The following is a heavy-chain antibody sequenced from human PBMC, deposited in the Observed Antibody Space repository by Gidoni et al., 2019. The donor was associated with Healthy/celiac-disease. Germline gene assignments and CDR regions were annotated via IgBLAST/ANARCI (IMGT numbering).Heavy chain of an antibody. CDR2: ISSSSSYI. D-gene: IGHD6-13*01. CDR3: ARDWAAAGSVNDY. CDR1: GFTFSSDS. J-gene: IGHJ4*02. V-gene: IGHV3-21*01. Sequence: EVQLVESGGGLVKPGGSLRLSCSASGFTFSSDSMNWVRQAPGKGLEWVSSISSSSSYIYYADSVKGRFTISRDNAKNSLYLQMNSLRAEDTAVYYCARDWAAAGSVNDYWGQGTLVTVSS.